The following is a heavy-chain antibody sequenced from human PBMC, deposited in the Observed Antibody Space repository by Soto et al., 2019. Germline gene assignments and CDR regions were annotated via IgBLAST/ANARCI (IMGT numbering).Heavy chain of an antibody. V-gene: IGHV3-11*06. Sequence: GGSLRLSCAASGFTFSDYYMSWIRQAPGKGLEWVSYISTSSSYTNYADSVKGRFTISRDNAKNSLYLQMNSLRAEDTAVYYCARVVGRSWFGELSGNWFDPWGQGTLVTVS. CDR1: GFTFSDYY. CDR2: ISTSSSYT. CDR3: ARVVGRSWFGELSGNWFDP. J-gene: IGHJ5*02. D-gene: IGHD3-10*01.